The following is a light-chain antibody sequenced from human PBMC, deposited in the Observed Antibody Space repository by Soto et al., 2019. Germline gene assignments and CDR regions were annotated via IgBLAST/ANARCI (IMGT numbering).Light chain of an antibody. CDR1: QSLVYSDGNTY. CDR2: MVS. CDR3: IQGTPRPGT. V-gene: IGKV2-30*01. J-gene: IGKJ5*01. Sequence: DVVVTQSPLSLPVTLGRPASISCRSSQSLVYSDGNTYLSWYQLRPGQSPRRLIYMVSNRDSGVRASFSGSGSGADFTLKISMVEADDVVTYYCIQGTPRPGTFGQGTRLAIK.